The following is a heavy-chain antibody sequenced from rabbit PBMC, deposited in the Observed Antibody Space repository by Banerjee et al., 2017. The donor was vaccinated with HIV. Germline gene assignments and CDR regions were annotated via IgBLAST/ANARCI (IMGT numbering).Heavy chain of an antibody. Sequence: QEQLEESGGDLVKPGGSLTLTCTASGFSFSSSYFMSWVRQAPGKGLEWIARIYTSSDSTDYASWAKGRFTISKTSSTTVTLQMSSLTAADTATYFCARTGGGGYDTYYFNLWGPGTLVTVS. CDR2: IYTSSDST. J-gene: IGHJ4*01. V-gene: IGHV1S45*01. CDR1: GFSFSSSYF. D-gene: IGHD1-1*01. CDR3: ARTGGGGYDTYYFNL.